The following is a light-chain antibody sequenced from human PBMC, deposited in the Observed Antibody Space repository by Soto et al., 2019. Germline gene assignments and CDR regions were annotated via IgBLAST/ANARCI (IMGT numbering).Light chain of an antibody. Sequence: DIQMTPSPSSLSASVGYRVTITCRASQTIATFLNWYQQKPGKAPKLLIYGAPTLQSGVPSRFSGSGSGADFTLTISSLQPEDSATYYCKLSHTTLTCGQGTRRAIK. V-gene: IGKV1-39*01. CDR3: KLSHTTLT. CDR1: QTIATF. J-gene: IGKJ5*01. CDR2: GAP.